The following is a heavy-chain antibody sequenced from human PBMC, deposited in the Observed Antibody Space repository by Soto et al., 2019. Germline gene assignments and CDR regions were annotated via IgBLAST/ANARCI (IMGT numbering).Heavy chain of an antibody. CDR1: GFTFSSYW. J-gene: IGHJ6*02. Sequence: EVQLVESGGGLVQPGGSLRLSCAASGFTFSSYWMSWVRQAPGKGLEWVANIKQDGSEKYYVDSVKGRFTISRDNAKXXXXXXXXXXXXXXXXXXXXXRDRXXXXXXXSGSLPYYYYGMDVWGQGTTVTV. CDR2: IKQDGSEK. D-gene: IGHD3-3*01. V-gene: IGHV3-7*01. CDR3: XRDRXXXXXXXSGSLPYYYYGMDV.